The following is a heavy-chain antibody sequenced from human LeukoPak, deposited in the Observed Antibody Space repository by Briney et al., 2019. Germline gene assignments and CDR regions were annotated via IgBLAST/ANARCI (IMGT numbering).Heavy chain of an antibody. D-gene: IGHD4-23*01. V-gene: IGHV3-21*04. Sequence: GGSLRLSCAASGFTFSSYSMNWVRQAPGKGLEWVSSISSSSSYIYYADTVKGRLTISRDNSKNTLYLQMNSLGAEDTAVYYCAKDRLGGYYFDYWGQGTLVTVSS. J-gene: IGHJ4*02. CDR3: AKDRLGGYYFDY. CDR1: GFTFSSYS. CDR2: ISSSSSYI.